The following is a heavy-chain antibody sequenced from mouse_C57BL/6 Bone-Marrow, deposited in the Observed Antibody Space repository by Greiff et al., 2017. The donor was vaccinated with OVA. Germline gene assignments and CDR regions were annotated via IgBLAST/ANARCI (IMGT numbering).Heavy chain of an antibody. CDR3: ATNSPYYYGSSSFAY. CDR2: IWSGGST. CDR1: GFSLTSYG. Sequence: VKLMESGPGLVQPSQSLSITCTVSGFSLTSYGVHWVRQSPGKGLEWLGVIWSGGSTDYNAAFISRLSISKDNSKSQVFFKMNSLQADDTAIYYCATNSPYYYGSSSFAYWGQGTLVTVSA. J-gene: IGHJ3*01. V-gene: IGHV2-2*01. D-gene: IGHD1-1*01.